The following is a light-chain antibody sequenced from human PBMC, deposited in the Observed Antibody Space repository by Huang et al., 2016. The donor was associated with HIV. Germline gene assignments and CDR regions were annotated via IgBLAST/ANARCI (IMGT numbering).Light chain of an antibody. J-gene: IGKJ4*01. CDR2: AAS. Sequence: IQLTQSPPSPFASGGDRVIITCRSSQGISTCVAWYQQKPGKAPKLLIYAASTLQSGVPTRFSSSGAGADFTLTISSLQPEDFATYYCQHLNSYPLTFGGGTKVEIK. CDR1: QGISTC. CDR3: QHLNSYPLT. V-gene: IGKV1-9*01.